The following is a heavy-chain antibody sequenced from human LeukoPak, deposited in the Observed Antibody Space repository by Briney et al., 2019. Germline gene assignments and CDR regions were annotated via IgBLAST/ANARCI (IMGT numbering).Heavy chain of an antibody. D-gene: IGHD3-9*01. V-gene: IGHV4-30-4*01. CDR3: ARGPDRVLRYFDWLPSYFDY. CDR2: IYYSGST. J-gene: IGHJ4*02. CDR1: GGSISSGDYY. Sequence: PSQTLSLTCTVSGGSISSGDYYWSWIRQPPGKGLEWIGYIYYSGSTYYNPSLKSRVTISVDTSKNQFSLKLSSVTAADTAVYYCARGPDRVLRYFDWLPSYFDYWAREPWSPSPQ.